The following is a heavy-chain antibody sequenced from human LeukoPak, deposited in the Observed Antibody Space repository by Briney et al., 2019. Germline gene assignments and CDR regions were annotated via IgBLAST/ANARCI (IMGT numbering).Heavy chain of an antibody. J-gene: IGHJ4*02. CDR1: GYTFTRYG. CDR2: ISAYNGNT. Sequence: GASVKVSCKASGYTFTRYGISWVRQAPGQGLEWMGWISAYNGNTNYAQKLQGRVTMTTDTSTSTAYMELRSLRSDDTAVYYCARTPDYGDYVQFFDYWGQGTLVTVSS. CDR3: ARTPDYGDYVQFFDY. D-gene: IGHD4-17*01. V-gene: IGHV1-18*01.